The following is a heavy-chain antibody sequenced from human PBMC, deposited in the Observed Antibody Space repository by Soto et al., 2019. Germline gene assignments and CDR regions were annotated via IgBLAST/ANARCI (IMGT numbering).Heavy chain of an antibody. CDR3: ARHPRYVLRFLEPAWDY. CDR1: GGSISSSSYY. Sequence: QLQLQESGPGLVKPSETLSLTCTVSGGSISSSSYYWGWIRQPPGKGLEWIGSIYYSGSTYYNPSLKSRVTISVDTSKNQFSLKLSSVTAADTAVYYCARHPRYVLRFLEPAWDYWGQGTLVTVSS. J-gene: IGHJ4*02. D-gene: IGHD3-3*01. V-gene: IGHV4-39*01. CDR2: IYYSGST.